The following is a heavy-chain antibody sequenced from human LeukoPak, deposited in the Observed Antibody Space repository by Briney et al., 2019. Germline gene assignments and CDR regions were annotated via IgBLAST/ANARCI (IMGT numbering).Heavy chain of an antibody. J-gene: IGHJ4*02. CDR2: IGGSGSYT. Sequence: GGSLRLSCAASGFTFSTYAMIWVRQAPGKGLEWVSVIGGSGSYTYYADSVKGRFTISRDNSKDALYLQMNSLRAEDTAVYYCARDWYDYWGQGTLVTVSS. D-gene: IGHD6-13*01. CDR3: ARDWYDY. CDR1: GFTFSTYA. V-gene: IGHV3-23*01.